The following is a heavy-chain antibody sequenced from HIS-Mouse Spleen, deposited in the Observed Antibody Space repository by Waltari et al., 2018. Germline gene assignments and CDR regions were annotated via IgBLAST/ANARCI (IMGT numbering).Heavy chain of an antibody. CDR2: INHSGST. Sequence: QVQLQQWGAGLLKPSETLSLTCAVYGGSFSGYSWSWIRQPPGKGLEWIGEINHSGSTNYNPSLKSRVTISVDTSKNQFSLKLSSVTAADTAVYYCARLLWFGELLYSFDYWGQGTLVTVSS. J-gene: IGHJ4*02. V-gene: IGHV4-34*01. D-gene: IGHD3-10*01. CDR1: GGSFSGYS. CDR3: ARLLWFGELLYSFDY.